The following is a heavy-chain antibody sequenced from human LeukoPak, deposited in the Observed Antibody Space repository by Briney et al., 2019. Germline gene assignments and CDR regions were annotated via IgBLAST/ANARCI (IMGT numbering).Heavy chain of an antibody. Sequence: GGSLRLSCAASGFTFSSYAMSWVRQAPGKGLEWVSAISGSGGSTYYADSVKGRFTISRDNSKNTLYLQMNSLSAEDTAVYYCAKNSPPSLWFGELFVDYWGQGTLVTVSS. D-gene: IGHD3-10*01. CDR2: ISGSGGST. CDR3: AKNSPPSLWFGELFVDY. CDR1: GFTFSSYA. V-gene: IGHV3-23*01. J-gene: IGHJ4*02.